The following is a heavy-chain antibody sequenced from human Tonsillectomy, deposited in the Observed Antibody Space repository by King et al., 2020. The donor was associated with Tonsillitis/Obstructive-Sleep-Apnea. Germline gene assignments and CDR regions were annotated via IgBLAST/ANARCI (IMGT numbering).Heavy chain of an antibody. CDR2: TYYRSKWYN. Sequence: VQLQQSGPGLVKPSQTLSLTCALSGDSVSSNSAAWNWIRQSPSRGLEWLGRTYYRSKWYNHYAVSVKSRITINPDTSKNQFSLQLNSVTPEDTAVYYCARDIDYYDTSGFHLGYFDYWGQGTLVTVSS. CDR1: GDSVSSNSAA. J-gene: IGHJ4*02. CDR3: ARDIDYYDTSGFHLGYFDY. V-gene: IGHV6-1*01. D-gene: IGHD3-22*01.